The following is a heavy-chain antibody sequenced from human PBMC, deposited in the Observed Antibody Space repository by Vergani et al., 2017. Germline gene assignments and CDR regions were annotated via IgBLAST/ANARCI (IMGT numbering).Heavy chain of an antibody. CDR1: GFTFIMHA. CDR2: LSASDRRT. J-gene: IGHJ4*02. Sequence: EVQLLESGGDLVQPGGSLRLSCAASGFTFIMHAMSWVRQAPGKGLEWVSTLSASDRRTHYADSVKGRFTISRDNSKNTLYLQMNSLRAEDTAVYYCAKALIGSSWSNFDYWGQGTLVTVSS. CDR3: AKALIGSSWSNFDY. V-gene: IGHV3-23*01. D-gene: IGHD6-13*01.